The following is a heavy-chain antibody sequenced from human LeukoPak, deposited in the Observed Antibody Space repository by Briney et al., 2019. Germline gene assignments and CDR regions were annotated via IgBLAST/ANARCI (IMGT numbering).Heavy chain of an antibody. D-gene: IGHD5-24*01. CDR2: ISYDGSTT. J-gene: IGHJ6*03. CDR1: GFTFSRNA. Sequence: GGSLRLYCAASGFTFSRNAMHWVRHTPGKGLEWVAVISYDGSTTYYSDSVKGRFTISRDNSKSTLTLQMNSLRAEDTAVFYCARDTGDGVTPPDYYYYMDVWGTGTTVTVSS. V-gene: IGHV3-30*04. CDR3: ARDTGDGVTPPDYYYYMDV.